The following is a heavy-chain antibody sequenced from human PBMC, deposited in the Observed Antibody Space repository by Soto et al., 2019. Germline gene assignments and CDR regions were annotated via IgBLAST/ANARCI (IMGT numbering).Heavy chain of an antibody. J-gene: IGHJ6*02. Sequence: ASVNGSCKTSGYTITGYYMHWVRQSPGQGLEWMGWINPNSGGTNYAQKFQGWVTMTRDTSISTAYMEPSRLRSDDTAVYYCATSLTVTPPPGTYGMDVWGQGTTVTVSS. CDR1: GYTITGYY. CDR2: INPNSGGT. V-gene: IGHV1-2*04. CDR3: ATSLTVTPPPGTYGMDV. D-gene: IGHD4-4*01.